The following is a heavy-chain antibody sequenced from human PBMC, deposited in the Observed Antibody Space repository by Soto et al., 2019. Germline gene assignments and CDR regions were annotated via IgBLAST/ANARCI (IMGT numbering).Heavy chain of an antibody. J-gene: IGHJ4*02. CDR3: ARDRPDFLRAFYY. CDR1: GHSVSNNGAT. V-gene: IGHV6-1*01. Sequence: SQTLSLTRAISGHSVSNNGATWNWIRQSPSRGLEWLGRAYYRSRWIYDYAMSVKSRISINPDTSKNQVSLQLNSVTPADTAVYYCARDRPDFLRAFYYWGRGTLVTVSS. CDR2: AYYRSRWIY.